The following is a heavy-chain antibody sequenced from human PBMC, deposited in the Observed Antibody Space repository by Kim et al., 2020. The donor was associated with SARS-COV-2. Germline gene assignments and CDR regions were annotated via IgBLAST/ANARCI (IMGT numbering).Heavy chain of an antibody. V-gene: IGHV3-43*01. CDR1: GFTFDDYT. J-gene: IGHJ6*02. CDR3: AKDFSVAGSDYYYGMDV. Sequence: GGSLRLSCAASGFTFDDYTMHWVRQAPGKGLEWVSLISWDGGSTYYADSVKGRFTISRDNSKNSLYLQMNSLRTEDTALYYCAKDFSVAGSDYYYGMDVRGHGTKGTVSS. D-gene: IGHD6-19*01. CDR2: ISWDGGST.